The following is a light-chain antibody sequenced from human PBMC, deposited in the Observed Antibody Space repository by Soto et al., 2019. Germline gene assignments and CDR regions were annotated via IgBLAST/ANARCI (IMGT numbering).Light chain of an antibody. CDR2: DAS. CDR3: QQRTNWPSSS. Sequence: EIVLTQSPATLSLSPGERATLSCRASQSVRSYLAWYQLKPGQAPRLLIHDASSRATGIPARFSGSGYGTDFTLTISSLEPEDFAVYYCQQRTNWPSSSFGQGTRLEIK. J-gene: IGKJ5*01. V-gene: IGKV3-11*01. CDR1: QSVRSY.